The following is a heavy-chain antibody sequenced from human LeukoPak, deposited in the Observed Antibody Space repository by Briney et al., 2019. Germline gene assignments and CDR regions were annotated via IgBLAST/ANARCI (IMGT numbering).Heavy chain of an antibody. J-gene: IGHJ3*02. CDR2: ISGYNGNT. Sequence: ASVKVTCKASGYKFTSYGITWVRQAPGQGLEWMGWISGYNGNTNYAQKLQGRVTMTTDTSTSTAYMELRSLRSDDTAVYYCAREKGRALAFDIWGQGTMVTVSS. V-gene: IGHV1-18*01. CDR3: AREKGRALAFDI. CDR1: GYKFTSYG.